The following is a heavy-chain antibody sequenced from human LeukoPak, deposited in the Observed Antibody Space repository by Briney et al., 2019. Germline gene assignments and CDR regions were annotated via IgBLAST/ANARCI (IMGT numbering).Heavy chain of an antibody. CDR3: ARVAQKLERIVVAGTSEWRANWFFDL. J-gene: IGHJ2*01. CDR1: GGSITSGSYY. V-gene: IGHV4-61*02. D-gene: IGHD6-19*01. Sequence: SEILSLTCTVSGGSITSGSYYWSWIRQPAGKKLQCIGRIYSSGSSGSTDYTPSLKSRVIMSVDTSKIQFSLKLRSVTAADTAVYYCARVAQKLERIVVAGTSEWRANWFFDLWGRGTLVTVSS. CDR2: IYSSGSSGST.